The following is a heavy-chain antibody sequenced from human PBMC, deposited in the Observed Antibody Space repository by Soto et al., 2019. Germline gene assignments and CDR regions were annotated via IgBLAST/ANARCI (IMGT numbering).Heavy chain of an antibody. J-gene: IGHJ4*02. D-gene: IGHD6-19*01. CDR1: GFTFSGSA. CDR3: TSLLGLRSSGWYIDY. CDR2: IRSKANSYAT. Sequence: PRLSCAASGFTFSGSAMHWVRQASGKGLEWVGRIRSKANSYATAYAASVKGRFTISRDDSKNTAYLQMNCLKTEDTAVYYCTSLLGLRSSGWYIDYWGQGTLVIVSS. V-gene: IGHV3-73*01.